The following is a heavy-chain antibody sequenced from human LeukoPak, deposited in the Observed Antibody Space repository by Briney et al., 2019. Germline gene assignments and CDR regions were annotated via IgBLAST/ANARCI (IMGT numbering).Heavy chain of an antibody. Sequence: ASVKVSCKASGYTFTGYYMHWVRQAPGQGLEWMGWINPNSGGTNYARKFQGRVTMTRDTSISTAYMELSRLRSDDTAGYYCARDDYYGEWGSWFDPWGQGTLVTVSS. CDR3: ARDDYYGEWGSWFDP. J-gene: IGHJ5*02. D-gene: IGHD3-10*01. CDR2: INPNSGGT. V-gene: IGHV1-2*02. CDR1: GYTFTGYY.